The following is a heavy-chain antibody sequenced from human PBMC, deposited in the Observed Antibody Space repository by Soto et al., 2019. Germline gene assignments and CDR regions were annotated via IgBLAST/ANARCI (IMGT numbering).Heavy chain of an antibody. CDR3: AMLGGWSGGSSGMDV. Sequence: EVQLVESGGGLVQPGGSLRLSCAASGLIFSDYHMDWVRRAPGKGLGWVGRIGRKANSYTTEYAASGKGRFTISKDDSKTSLYLQMNSLKSEDTAVYYCAMLGGWSGGSSGMDVWGQGTTVTVSS. CDR1: GLIFSDYH. CDR2: IGRKANSYTT. D-gene: IGHD6-19*01. V-gene: IGHV3-72*01. J-gene: IGHJ6*02.